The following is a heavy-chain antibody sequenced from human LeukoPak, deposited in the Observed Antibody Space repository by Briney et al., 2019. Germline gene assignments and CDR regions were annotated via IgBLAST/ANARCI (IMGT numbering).Heavy chain of an antibody. V-gene: IGHV4-34*01. Sequence: SETLSLTCAVYGGSFSGYYWSWIRQPPGKGLEWIGEINHSGSTNYNLSLKSRVTISVDTSKNQFSLKLSSVTAADTAVYYCASPELNGSGPMPGAWGQGTLVTVSS. CDR2: INHSGST. CDR3: ASPELNGSGPMPGA. CDR1: GGSFSGYY. J-gene: IGHJ4*02. D-gene: IGHD3-10*01.